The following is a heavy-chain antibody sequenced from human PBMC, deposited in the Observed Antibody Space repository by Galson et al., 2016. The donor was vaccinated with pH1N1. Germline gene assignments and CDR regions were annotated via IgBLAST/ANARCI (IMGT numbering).Heavy chain of an antibody. CDR2: TYYRSEWYH. CDR3: ARAPVAAAGDWFDP. CDR1: GDSVSSNSVA. J-gene: IGHJ5*02. Sequence: CAISGDSVSSNSVAWNWIRQSPSRGLEWLGRTYYRSEWYHDYAVSVRSRITINPYTSKNHFSLRLTSVTPEDTAVYYCARAPVAAAGDWFDPWGQGTQVTVSS. V-gene: IGHV6-1*01. D-gene: IGHD6-13*01.